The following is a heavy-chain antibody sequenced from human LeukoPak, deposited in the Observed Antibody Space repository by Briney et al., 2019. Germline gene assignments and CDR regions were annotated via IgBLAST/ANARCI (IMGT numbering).Heavy chain of an antibody. V-gene: IGHV1-69*02. CDR2: IIPILGIA. CDR1: GGTFSSYT. D-gene: IGHD3-10*01. J-gene: IGHJ4*02. Sequence: GSSVKVSCKASGGTFSSYTISWVRQAPGQGLEWMGRIIPILGIANYAQKFQGRVTITTDESTSTAYMELSSLRSEDTAVYYCAAGTIPTYGSGSYSYFDYWGQGTLVTVSS. CDR3: AAGTIPTYGSGSYSYFDY.